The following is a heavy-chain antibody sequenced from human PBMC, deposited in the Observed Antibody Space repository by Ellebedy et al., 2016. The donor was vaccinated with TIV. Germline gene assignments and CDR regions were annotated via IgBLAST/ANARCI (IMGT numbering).Heavy chain of an antibody. CDR3: ARGGLDYYDSSGCFDY. Sequence: SETLSLTXTVSGGSISSYYWSWIRQPPGKGLEWIGYIYYSGSTNYNPSLKSRVTISVDTSKNQFSLKLSSVTAADTAVYYCARGGLDYYDSSGCFDYWGQGTLVTVSS. CDR1: GGSISSYY. CDR2: IYYSGST. J-gene: IGHJ4*02. D-gene: IGHD3-22*01. V-gene: IGHV4-59*01.